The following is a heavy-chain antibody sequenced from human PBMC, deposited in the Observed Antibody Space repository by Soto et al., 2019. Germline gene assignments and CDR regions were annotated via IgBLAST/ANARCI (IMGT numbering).Heavy chain of an antibody. V-gene: IGHV4-4*07. CDR3: ARTYDSSGYYSYFDY. CDR2: VYSSGST. Sequence: SETLSLTCIVSGDSITTYYWNWIRQPAGKGLEWIGRVYSSGSTNYNPSLKSRVTMSVDTSQNKISLRLNSVTAADTAVYYCARTYDSSGYYSYFDYWGQGALVTVSS. J-gene: IGHJ4*02. D-gene: IGHD3-22*01. CDR1: GDSITTYY.